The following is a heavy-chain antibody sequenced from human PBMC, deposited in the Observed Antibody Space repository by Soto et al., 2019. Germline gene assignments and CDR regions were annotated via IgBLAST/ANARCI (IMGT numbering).Heavy chain of an antibody. J-gene: IGHJ5*02. V-gene: IGHV5-10-1*01. CDR1: GYSFTSYW. CDR2: IDPSDSYT. CDR3: ARHGHIAAAGTWPPNNWLDP. Sequence: PGESLKISCKGSGYSFTSYWISWVRQMPGKGLEWMGRIDPSDSYTNYSPSFQGHVTISADKSISTAYLQWSSLKASDTAMYYCARHGHIAAAGTWPPNNWLDPWGQGTLVTVYS. D-gene: IGHD6-13*01.